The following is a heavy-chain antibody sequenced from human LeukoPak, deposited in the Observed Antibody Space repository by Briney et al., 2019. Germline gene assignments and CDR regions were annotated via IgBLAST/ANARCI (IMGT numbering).Heavy chain of an antibody. V-gene: IGHV3-30*02. D-gene: IGHD6-25*01. J-gene: IGHJ4*02. CDR3: AKDQGGKNCFDY. CDR1: GFTFSSYG. Sequence: PGGSLRLSCAASGFTFSSYGLHWVRQAPGKGLEWVAFIRYDGSNKYYADSVKGRVTISRDNSKNTMYLQMNSLRAEDTAVYYCAKDQGGKNCFDYWGQGTLVTVSS. CDR2: IRYDGSNK.